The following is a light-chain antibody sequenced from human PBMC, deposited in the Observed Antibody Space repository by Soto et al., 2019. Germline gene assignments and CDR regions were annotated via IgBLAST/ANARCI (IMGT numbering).Light chain of an antibody. CDR2: AAS. CDR3: QQGYNTPHT. J-gene: IGKJ2*01. V-gene: IGKV1-39*01. Sequence: DIQMTQSPSSLSASVGDRVTITCRASQSITTYLNWYQQKPGKAPKRLIYAASSLQSGVPSRFSGSGSGTDFTLTIGSLQTEDFATYYCQQGYNTPHTFGQGTNLEIK. CDR1: QSITTY.